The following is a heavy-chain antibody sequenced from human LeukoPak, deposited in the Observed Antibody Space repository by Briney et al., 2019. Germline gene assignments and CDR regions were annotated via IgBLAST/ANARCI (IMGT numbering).Heavy chain of an antibody. CDR2: TYYRSKWYN. J-gene: IGHJ4*02. D-gene: IGHD2/OR15-2a*01. CDR1: GDSVSSNSAA. CDR3: ARETTSLFGS. Sequence: SQTLSLTCAISGDSVSSNSAARNWIRQSPSGGLEWLGRTYYRSKWYNDYAVSVKSRITINSDRSKNQVSLQMNSVTPEDTAVYYCARETTSLFGSWGQGTLVTVSS. V-gene: IGHV6-1*01.